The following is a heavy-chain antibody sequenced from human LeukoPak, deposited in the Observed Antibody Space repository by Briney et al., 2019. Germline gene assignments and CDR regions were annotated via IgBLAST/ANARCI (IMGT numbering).Heavy chain of an antibody. Sequence: GGSLRLSCAAPGFTVSSNYMSWVRQAPGKGLEWVSVIYSGGSTYYADSVKGRFTISRDNSKNTLYLQMNSLRAENTAVYYCARRLVTTDYYYYMDVWGKGTTVTVSS. CDR2: IYSGGST. CDR3: ARRLVTTDYYYYMDV. D-gene: IGHD4-17*01. CDR1: GFTVSSNY. V-gene: IGHV3-53*01. J-gene: IGHJ6*03.